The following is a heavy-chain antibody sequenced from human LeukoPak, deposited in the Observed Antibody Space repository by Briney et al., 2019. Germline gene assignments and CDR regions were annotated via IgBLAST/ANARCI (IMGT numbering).Heavy chain of an antibody. CDR2: ISWNSGSI. CDR3: AKDRGSSGFYYFDY. V-gene: IGHV3-9*01. D-gene: IGHD1-26*01. J-gene: IGHJ4*02. CDR1: GFTFDDYA. Sequence: PGRSLRLSCVASGFTFDDYAMHWVRQAPGKGLEWVSGISWNSGSIGYADSVKGRFTISRDNAKNSLYLQMNSLRAEDTALYYCAKDRGSSGFYYFDYWGQGTLVTVSS.